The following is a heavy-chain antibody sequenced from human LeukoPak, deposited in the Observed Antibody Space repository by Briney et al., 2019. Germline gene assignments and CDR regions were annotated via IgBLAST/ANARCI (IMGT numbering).Heavy chain of an antibody. D-gene: IGHD3-22*01. Sequence: SETLTLTCAAYGGSFSGYYWSWIRQPPGKGLEWIGEINHSGSTNYNPSLKSRVTKSVDTSKNQFSLKLSSVTAADTAVYYCARGGSRTYYYDSSGHYAWGQGTLVTVSP. CDR2: INHSGST. CDR3: ARGGSRTYYYDSSGHYA. V-gene: IGHV4-34*01. J-gene: IGHJ5*02. CDR1: GGSFSGYY.